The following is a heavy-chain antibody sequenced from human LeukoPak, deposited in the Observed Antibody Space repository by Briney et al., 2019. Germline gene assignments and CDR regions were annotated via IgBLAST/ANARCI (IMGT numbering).Heavy chain of an antibody. D-gene: IGHD3-22*01. CDR2: FGTRSTSV. J-gene: IGHJ4*02. CDR1: GFTFSGYS. Sequence: GSLRLSCTASGFTFSGYSMNWIGQAPGKGLEWVSSFGTRSTSVYHAGSVKGRFAISRDNAKNSLYLQMNSLRAEDTALYYCAREVSEGFDFWGQGTLVTVSS. V-gene: IGHV3-21*01. CDR3: AREVSEGFDF.